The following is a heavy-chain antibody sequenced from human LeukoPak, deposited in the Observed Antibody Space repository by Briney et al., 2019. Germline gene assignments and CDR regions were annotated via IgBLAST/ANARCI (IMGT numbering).Heavy chain of an antibody. V-gene: IGHV4-4*07. CDR3: AREATTHRNNWFDP. J-gene: IGHJ5*02. D-gene: IGHD4-11*01. CDR2: IYTSGST. Sequence: SSETLSLTCTVSGGSISSYYWSWIRQPAGKGLEWIGRIYTSGSTNYNPSLKSRVTMSVDTSKNEFSLKLSSVTAADTAVYYCAREATTHRNNWFDPWGQGTLVTVSS. CDR1: GGSISSYY.